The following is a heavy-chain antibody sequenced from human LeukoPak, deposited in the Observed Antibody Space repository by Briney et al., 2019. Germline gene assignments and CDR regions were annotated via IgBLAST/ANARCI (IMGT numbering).Heavy chain of an antibody. J-gene: IGHJ4*02. CDR1: GGSISSGGYY. CDR3: ARDFRGVAFDY. D-gene: IGHD3-10*01. CDR2: IYYSGSS. Sequence: PSETLSLTCTVSGGSISSGGYYWSWIRQHPGQGLEWIGYIYYSGSSNYNPSLKSRVTISVDTSKNQFSLKLSSVTAADTAVYYCARDFRGVAFDYWGQGTLVTVSS. V-gene: IGHV4-61*08.